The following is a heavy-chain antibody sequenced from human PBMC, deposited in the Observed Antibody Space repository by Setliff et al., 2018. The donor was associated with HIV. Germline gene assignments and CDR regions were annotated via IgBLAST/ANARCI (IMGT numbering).Heavy chain of an antibody. V-gene: IGHV3-23*01. CDR3: ARDSSRGYLDWLSLKYYYSYYVDV. D-gene: IGHD3-9*01. Sequence: QPGGSLRLSCAVSGFTFSSYAMSWVRQAPGKGLEWVSAISGSDTTIYYADSVKGRFTISRDNAKNSLYLQMSSLRAEDTAVYYCARDSSRGYLDWLSLKYYYSYYVDVWGKGTTVTVSS. CDR1: GFTFSSYA. J-gene: IGHJ6*03. CDR2: ISGSDTTI.